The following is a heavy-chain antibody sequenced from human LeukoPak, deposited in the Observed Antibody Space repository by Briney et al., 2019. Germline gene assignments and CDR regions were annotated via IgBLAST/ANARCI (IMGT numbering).Heavy chain of an antibody. CDR2: INPNSGGT. Sequence: GASVKVSCKASGYTFTGYYMHWVLQAPGQGLEWMGWINPNSGGTNYAQKFQGRVTMTRDTSISTAYMELSRLRSDDTAVYYCARPGYCSSTSCYTKYNFNWGQGTLVTVSS. CDR1: GYTFTGYY. CDR3: ARPGYCSSTSCYTKYNFN. J-gene: IGHJ4*02. V-gene: IGHV1-2*02. D-gene: IGHD2-2*02.